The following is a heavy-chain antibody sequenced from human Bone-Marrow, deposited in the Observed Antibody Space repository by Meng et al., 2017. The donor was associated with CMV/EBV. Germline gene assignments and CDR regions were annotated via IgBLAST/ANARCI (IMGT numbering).Heavy chain of an antibody. CDR2: INPNSAYT. J-gene: IGHJ6*02. Sequence: ASVKVSCKASGYIFTAYYILWVRQAPGQGLEYMGWINPNSAYTISAQKFQGRVTMTRDTSISTAYMELSRLTSDDTAVYYCVRDLKGTSVTTRGLYGMDVWGQGTTVTVSS. CDR1: GYIFTAYY. D-gene: IGHD4-11*01. V-gene: IGHV1-2*02. CDR3: VRDLKGTSVTTRGLYGMDV.